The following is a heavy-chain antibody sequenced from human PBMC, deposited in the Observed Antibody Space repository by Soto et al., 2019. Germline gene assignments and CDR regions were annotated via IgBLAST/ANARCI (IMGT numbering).Heavy chain of an antibody. D-gene: IGHD6-13*01. CDR3: ASPGSSWSNQNSYYYGMDV. CDR1: GGTFSSYA. J-gene: IGHJ6*02. Sequence: QVQLVQSGAEVKKPGSSVKVSCKASGGTFSSYAISWVRQAPGQGLEWMGGIIPIFGTANYAQKFQGRVTITADESTSTAYMELSSLRSEDTAVYYCASPGSSWSNQNSYYYGMDVWGQGTTVTVSS. V-gene: IGHV1-69*01. CDR2: IIPIFGTA.